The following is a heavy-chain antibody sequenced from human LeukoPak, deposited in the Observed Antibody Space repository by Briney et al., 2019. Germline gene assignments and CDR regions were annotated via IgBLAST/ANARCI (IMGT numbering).Heavy chain of an antibody. V-gene: IGHV1-18*01. J-gene: IGHJ6*02. Sequence: GASVKVSCKASGYTFTIYGISWVRQAPGQGLEWMGWISAYNGNTNYAQKLQGRVTMTTDTSTSTAYMELRSLRSDDTAVYYCARVFEDRYSSGWYPNYYYYGMDVWGQGTTVTVSS. CDR1: GYTFTIYG. D-gene: IGHD6-19*01. CDR2: ISAYNGNT. CDR3: ARVFEDRYSSGWYPNYYYYGMDV.